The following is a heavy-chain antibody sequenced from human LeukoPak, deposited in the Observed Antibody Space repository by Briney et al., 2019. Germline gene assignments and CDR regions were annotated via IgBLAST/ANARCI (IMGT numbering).Heavy chain of an antibody. CDR2: ISGRGGIT. Sequence: PGGSLRLSCAASGFTFSSHTVACVRQAPGEGLEWLSGISGRGGITYYADSVKGRFTISRDDAKDTLYLQMNSLRPEDTAKYFCAKDFVHFDSRGYYFDYWGRGTVVTVSS. CDR3: AKDFVHFDSRGYYFDY. D-gene: IGHD3-9*01. V-gene: IGHV3-23*01. CDR1: GFTFSSHT. J-gene: IGHJ4*02.